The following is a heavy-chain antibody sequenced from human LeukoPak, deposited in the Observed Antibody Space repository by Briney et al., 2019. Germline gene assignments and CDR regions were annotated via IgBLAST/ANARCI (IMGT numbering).Heavy chain of an antibody. CDR2: ISSSSSYI. V-gene: IGHV3-21*01. CDR3: AREHPSTVPGRKNYGMDV. D-gene: IGHD6-19*01. Sequence: PGGSLRLSCAASGFTFSSYSMNWVRQAPGKGLEWVSSISSSSSYIYYADSVKGRFTISRDNAKNSLYLQMNSLRAEDTAVYYCAREHPSTVPGRKNYGMDVWGQGTTVTVSS. J-gene: IGHJ6*02. CDR1: GFTFSSYS.